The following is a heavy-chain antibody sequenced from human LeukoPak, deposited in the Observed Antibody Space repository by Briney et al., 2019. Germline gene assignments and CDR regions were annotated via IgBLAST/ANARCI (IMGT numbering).Heavy chain of an antibody. CDR3: AKNGDRGAYCSGGSCYPYYYYYIDV. J-gene: IGHJ6*03. CDR1: GFTFSSYG. D-gene: IGHD2-15*01. CDR2: ISATGGTT. Sequence: GETLRLSCAASGFTFSSYGMSWVRQAPGKGVEWVSAISATGGTTYYADSVKGRFTISRDNSKNTLYLQMNSLRAEDTAIYYCAKNGDRGAYCSGGSCYPYYYYYIDVWGKGTTVTISS. V-gene: IGHV3-23*01.